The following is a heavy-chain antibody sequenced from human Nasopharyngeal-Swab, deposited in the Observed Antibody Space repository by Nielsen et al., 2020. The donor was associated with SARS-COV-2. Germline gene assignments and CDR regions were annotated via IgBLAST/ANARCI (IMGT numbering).Heavy chain of an antibody. D-gene: IGHD3-10*01. CDR1: GFTFSSYG. Sequence: GESLKISCAASGFTFSSYGMHWVRQAPGKGLEWVAVIWYDGSNKYYADSVKGRFTISRDNSKNTLYLQMNSLRAEDTAVYYCARDRDYYYYGMDVWGQGTTVTVSS. V-gene: IGHV3-33*01. J-gene: IGHJ6*02. CDR2: IWYDGSNK. CDR3: ARDRDYYYYGMDV.